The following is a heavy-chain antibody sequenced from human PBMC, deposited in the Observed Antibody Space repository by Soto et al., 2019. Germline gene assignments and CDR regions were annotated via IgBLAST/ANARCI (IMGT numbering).Heavy chain of an antibody. Sequence: GAPVKGSCKASGNTFTRYYMPWVRQAPGQRVEWMGWINPNSGGTNYAQKFQGWVTMTRDTSISTAYMELSRLRSDDTAVYYCARGGYCTNGVCLLYYYYGMDVWGQGTTVTVSS. D-gene: IGHD2-8*01. CDR2: INPNSGGT. J-gene: IGHJ6*02. CDR1: GNTFTRYY. CDR3: ARGGYCTNGVCLLYYYYGMDV. V-gene: IGHV1-2*04.